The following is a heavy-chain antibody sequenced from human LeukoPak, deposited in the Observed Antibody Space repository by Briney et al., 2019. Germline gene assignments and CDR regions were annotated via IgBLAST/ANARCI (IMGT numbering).Heavy chain of an antibody. CDR3: ARTDYYYGMDV. CDR2: INHSGST. CDR1: GGSFSGYY. V-gene: IGHV4-34*01. Sequence: PSETLSLTCAVYGGSFSGYYWSWIRQPPGKGLEWIGEINHSGSTNYNPSLKSRVTISVDTSKNQFSLKLSSVTAADTAVYYCARTDYYYGMDVWGQGTTVTVSS. J-gene: IGHJ6*02.